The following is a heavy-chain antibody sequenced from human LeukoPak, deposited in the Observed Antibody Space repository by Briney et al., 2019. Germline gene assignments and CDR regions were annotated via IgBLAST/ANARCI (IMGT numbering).Heavy chain of an antibody. V-gene: IGHV4-59*08. CDR1: GGSSSGYF. J-gene: IGHJ6*02. D-gene: IGHD2-15*01. CDR3: ARHDPVGYYQHGMDV. Sequence: SETLSLTGTVSGGSSSGYFWSRIRQPPGQGLEFIGYIYYTGATLYNPSPKSRVTMSVDTSKNQFSLKLSSVTAADTAVYYCARHDPVGYYQHGMDVWGQGTTVTVSS. CDR2: IYYTGAT.